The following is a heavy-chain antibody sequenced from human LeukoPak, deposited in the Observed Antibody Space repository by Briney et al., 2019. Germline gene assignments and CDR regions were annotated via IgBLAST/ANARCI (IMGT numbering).Heavy chain of an antibody. CDR2: INSDGSNA. Sequence: GGSLRLSGAASGFTFSSYWMHWVRQAPGKGLVWVSRINSDGSNAVYADCVRGRFTISRDNARNTVQLQMNSLGADDTAMYYCVNPGWYCDSSGYSYYYGMDVWGQGTTVTVSS. V-gene: IGHV3-74*01. CDR3: VNPGWYCDSSGYSYYYGMDV. D-gene: IGHD3-22*01. J-gene: IGHJ6*02. CDR1: GFTFSSYW.